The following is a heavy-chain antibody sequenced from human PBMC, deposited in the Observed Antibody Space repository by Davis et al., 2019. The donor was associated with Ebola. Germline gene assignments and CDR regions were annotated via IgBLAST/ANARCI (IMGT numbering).Heavy chain of an antibody. CDR1: GYTFTGYY. CDR2: INPNSGGT. J-gene: IGHJ5*02. D-gene: IGHD6-13*01. V-gene: IGHV1-2*06. Sequence: ASVKVSCKASGYTFTGYYMHWVRQAPGQGLESMGRINPNSGGTNYAQKFQGRVTMTRDTSISTAYMELSRLRSDDTAVYYCARGKRIDRYSSSWYGWFDPWGQGTLVTVSS. CDR3: ARGKRIDRYSSSWYGWFDP.